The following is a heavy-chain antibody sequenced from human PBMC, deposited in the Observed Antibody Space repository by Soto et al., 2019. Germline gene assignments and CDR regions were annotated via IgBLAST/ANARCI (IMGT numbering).Heavy chain of an antibody. D-gene: IGHD6-13*01. V-gene: IGHV5-51*01. CDR1: GYSFTSYW. Sequence: GESLKISCKGSGYSFTSYWIGWVRQMPGKGLEWMGIIYPGDSDTRYSPSFQGQVTISADKSISTAYLQWSSLKASDTAMYYCARHFPLPPGIAAAATLFDYWGQGTLVTVSS. CDR3: ARHFPLPPGIAAAATLFDY. J-gene: IGHJ4*02. CDR2: IYPGDSDT.